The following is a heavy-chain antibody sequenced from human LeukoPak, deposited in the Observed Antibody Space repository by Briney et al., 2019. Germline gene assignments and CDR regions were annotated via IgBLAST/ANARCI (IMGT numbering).Heavy chain of an antibody. CDR3: ARHVKPVTPYFFDY. V-gene: IGHV4-39*01. D-gene: IGHD4-11*01. CDR1: GGSISSGGYY. Sequence: SETLSLTCTVSGGSISSGGYYWSWIRQHPGRGLEWIGYIYYSGNTYYNPSLKSRVTISVDTSKNQFSLKLNSVTAADTAVFYCARHVKPVTPYFFDYWGQGTLVTVSS. J-gene: IGHJ4*02. CDR2: IYYSGNT.